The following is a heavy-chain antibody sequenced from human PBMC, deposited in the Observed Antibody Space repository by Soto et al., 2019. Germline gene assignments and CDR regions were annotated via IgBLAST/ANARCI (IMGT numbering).Heavy chain of an antibody. Sequence: GGSLRLSCAATGFSFAVYALTWVRHAPGKGLEWLSAVSGGGASTYYADSVRGRFSISRDVSGNMIYLQLNRLTAGDTATYYCAKTQTFNGYYGGFDAWGQGTRVTVSS. D-gene: IGHD3-3*01. J-gene: IGHJ4*02. V-gene: IGHV3-23*01. CDR3: AKTQTFNGYYGGFDA. CDR1: GFSFAVYA. CDR2: VSGGGAST.